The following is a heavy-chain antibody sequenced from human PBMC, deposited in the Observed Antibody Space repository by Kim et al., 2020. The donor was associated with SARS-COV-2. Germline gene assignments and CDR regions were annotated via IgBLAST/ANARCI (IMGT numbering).Heavy chain of an antibody. Sequence: SETLSLTCAVYGGSFSGYYWSWIRQPPGKGLEWIGEINHSGSTNYNPSLKSRVTISVDTSKNQFSLKLSSVTAADTAVYYCARGPENDILTGYSLAIDYWGQGTLVTVSS. D-gene: IGHD3-9*01. V-gene: IGHV4-34*01. J-gene: IGHJ4*02. CDR2: INHSGST. CDR1: GGSFSGYY. CDR3: ARGPENDILTGYSLAIDY.